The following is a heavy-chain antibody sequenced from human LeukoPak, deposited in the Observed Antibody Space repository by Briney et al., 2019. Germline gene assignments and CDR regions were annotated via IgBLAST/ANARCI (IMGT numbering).Heavy chain of an antibody. CDR3: VKSGGYGLIDY. J-gene: IGHJ4*02. D-gene: IGHD6-19*01. CDR1: GGSVSSSSFF. V-gene: IGHV4-39*01. Sequence: SETLSLTCTVSGGSVSSSSFFWGWVRQAPGMGLEWIGNVYYTGTTYYNPSLMSRVTVSIDTSKNQFSLRLSSVTAADTAMYYCVKSGGYGLIDYWGQGTLVTVSS. CDR2: VYYTGTT.